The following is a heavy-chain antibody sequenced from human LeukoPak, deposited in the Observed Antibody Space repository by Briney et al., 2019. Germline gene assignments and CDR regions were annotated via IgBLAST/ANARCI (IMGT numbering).Heavy chain of an antibody. CDR1: GYTFTSYG. CDR3: ARGALSGSYLRLDY. J-gene: IGHJ4*02. CDR2: IIPIFGTA. Sequence: ASVKVSCKASGYTFTSYGISWVRQAPGQGLEWMGGIIPIFGTANYAQKFQGRVTITADESTSTAYMELSSLRSEDTAVYYCARGALSGSYLRLDYWGQGTLVTVSS. V-gene: IGHV1-69*13. D-gene: IGHD1-26*01.